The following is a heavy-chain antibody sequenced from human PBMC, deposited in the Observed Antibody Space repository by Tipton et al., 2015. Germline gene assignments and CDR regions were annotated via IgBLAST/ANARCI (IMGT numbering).Heavy chain of an antibody. CDR3: ARLGNLDWGDY. CDR2: IHPGDSDT. V-gene: IGHV5-51*01. CDR1: GYSFTTYW. J-gene: IGHJ4*02. D-gene: IGHD7-27*01. Sequence: QLVQSGAEVKKSGESLIISCKASGYSFTTYWIGWVRQMPGKGLEYMGIIHPGDSDTRYRPSFQGQVTFSVNKSISTAYLQWSSLKASDTAMYYCARLGNLDWGDYWGQGTLVTVSS.